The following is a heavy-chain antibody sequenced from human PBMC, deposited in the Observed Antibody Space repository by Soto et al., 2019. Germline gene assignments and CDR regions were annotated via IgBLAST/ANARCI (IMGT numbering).Heavy chain of an antibody. Sequence: GGSLRLSCAASGFTFSSYAMSWVRQAPGKGLEWVSAISGSGGSTYYADSVKGRFTISRDNSKNTLYLQMNSLRAEDTAVYYCAKDRQLGSQKYNWFDPWGQGTLVTVSS. J-gene: IGHJ5*02. CDR2: ISGSGGST. D-gene: IGHD5-18*01. CDR1: GFTFSSYA. CDR3: AKDRQLGSQKYNWFDP. V-gene: IGHV3-23*01.